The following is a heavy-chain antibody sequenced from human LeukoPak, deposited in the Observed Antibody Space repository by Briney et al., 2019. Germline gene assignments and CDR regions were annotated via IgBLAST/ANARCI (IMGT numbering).Heavy chain of an antibody. V-gene: IGHV3-13*04. CDR1: GFSFNAYD. J-gene: IGHJ6*02. CDR2: IGRAGDT. Sequence: GGSLRLSCAAAGFSFNAYDMHWVRQTTGRGLEWVSYIGRAGDTYYAGSVKGRFTISRDDAKNSLYLQLNSLGVGDTAVYYCARDSSGWGLAVWGQGTTVTVSS. D-gene: IGHD6-19*01. CDR3: ARDSSGWGLAV.